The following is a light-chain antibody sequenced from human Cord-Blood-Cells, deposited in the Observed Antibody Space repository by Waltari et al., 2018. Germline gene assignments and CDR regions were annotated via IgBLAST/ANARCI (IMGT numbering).Light chain of an antibody. CDR3: QQRSNWLLT. V-gene: IGKV3-11*01. J-gene: IGKJ4*01. CDR2: DAS. Sequence: EIVLTQSPATLSLSPGERATLSCRASQSVSSYLAWYQQKPGQAPSLLIYDASNRATGIPARFSGIVSGTDFTLTISSLEPEDFAVYYCQQRSNWLLTFGGGTKVEIK. CDR1: QSVSSY.